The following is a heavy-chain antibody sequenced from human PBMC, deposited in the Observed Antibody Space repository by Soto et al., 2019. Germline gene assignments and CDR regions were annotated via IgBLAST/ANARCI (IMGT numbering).Heavy chain of an antibody. Sequence: ASVKVSCKASGYTFSSYAMHWVRQSPGQRLEWMGWINAGYGNTKSSQKFQDRVTISRDTSASTAYMELTSLRSEDTAVYYCARDTGDGTFDFWGQGTLVTVSS. CDR3: ARDTGDGTFDF. CDR2: INAGYGNT. V-gene: IGHV1-3*01. CDR1: GYTFSSYA. D-gene: IGHD7-27*01. J-gene: IGHJ4*02.